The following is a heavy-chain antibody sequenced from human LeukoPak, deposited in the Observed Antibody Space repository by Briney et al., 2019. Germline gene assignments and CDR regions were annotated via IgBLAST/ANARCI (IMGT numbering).Heavy chain of an antibody. D-gene: IGHD3-10*02. Sequence: GSSVKVSFKASGGTFSSYAISWVRQAPGQGLEWMGRIIPIFGTANYAQKFQGRVTITTDESTSTAYMELSSLRSEDTAVYYCAGDRGSKLHMLGPDYWGQGTLVTVSS. CDR2: IIPIFGTA. J-gene: IGHJ4*02. CDR1: GGTFSSYA. CDR3: AGDRGSKLHMLGPDY. V-gene: IGHV1-69*05.